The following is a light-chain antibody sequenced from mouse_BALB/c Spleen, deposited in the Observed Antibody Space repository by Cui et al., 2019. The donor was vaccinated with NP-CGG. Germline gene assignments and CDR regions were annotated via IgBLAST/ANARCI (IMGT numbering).Light chain of an antibody. CDR2: GTN. CDR1: NGAVTTSNY. J-gene: IGLJ1*01. CDR3: TLWYSNHWV. Sequence: QAVVTQESALTTSPGETVILTCRSSNGAVTTSNYTNWVQEKPDHLFTGLIGGTNNRAPGVPARFSGSLIGDKAALTITGAQTENEAIYFCTLWYSNHWVFGGGTKLTVL. V-gene: IGLV1*01.